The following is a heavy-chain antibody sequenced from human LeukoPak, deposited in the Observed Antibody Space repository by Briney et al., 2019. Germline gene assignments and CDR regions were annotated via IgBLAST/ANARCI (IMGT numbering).Heavy chain of an antibody. D-gene: IGHD7-27*01. CDR3: ARAAISRYLNGVDY. CDR2: INSDGSST. J-gene: IGHJ4*02. V-gene: IGHV3-74*01. Sequence: GGSLRLSCAASGFTFSSYWMHWVRQAPGKGLVWVSRINSDGSSTSYADSVKGRFTISRDNAKNTLYLQMNSLRAEDTAVYYCARAAISRYLNGVDYWGQGTLVTVSS. CDR1: GFTFSSYW.